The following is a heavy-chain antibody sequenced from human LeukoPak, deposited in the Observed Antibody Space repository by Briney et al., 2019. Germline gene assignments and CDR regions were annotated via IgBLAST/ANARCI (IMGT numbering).Heavy chain of an antibody. V-gene: IGHV3-23*01. CDR2: ISGSGVST. Sequence: GGSLRLSCAASGFTFSSYAMSWVRQAPGKGLEWVSAISGSGVSTYYADSVKGRFTISKDNSKNTLYLQMNSLRAEDTAVYYCAKEYGYTYGEFDYWGQGTLVTVSS. CDR1: GFTFSSYA. D-gene: IGHD5-18*01. J-gene: IGHJ4*02. CDR3: AKEYGYTYGEFDY.